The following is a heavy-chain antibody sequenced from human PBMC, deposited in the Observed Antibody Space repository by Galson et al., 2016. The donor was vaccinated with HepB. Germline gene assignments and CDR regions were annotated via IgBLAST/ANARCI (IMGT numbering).Heavy chain of an antibody. CDR3: ARERTGTAYCSSISCPKYFDS. CDR1: GFTFSSFP. CDR2: ISSDGTTK. V-gene: IGHV3-30-3*01. J-gene: IGHJ4*02. D-gene: IGHD2-2*01. Sequence: SLRLSCAASGFTFSSFPMHWVRQAPGKGLEWVSVISSDGTTKYYADSVKGRFTVSRDNSKNTLFLQMNCLRPEDTTVYYCARERTGTAYCSSISCPKYFDSWGQGTLSPSLQ.